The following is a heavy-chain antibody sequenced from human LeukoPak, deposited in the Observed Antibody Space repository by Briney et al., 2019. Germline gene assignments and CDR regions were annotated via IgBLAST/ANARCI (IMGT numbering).Heavy chain of an antibody. CDR3: ARSTPEFDP. Sequence: SETLSLTCTVSGGSISSYYWSWIRQPPGKGLEWIGYIYYSGSTNYNPSLKSRFTISVDTSKNQFSLKLSSVTAADTAVYYCARSTPEFDPWGQGTLVTVSS. CDR1: GGSISSYY. J-gene: IGHJ5*02. CDR2: IYYSGST. V-gene: IGHV4-59*01. D-gene: IGHD1-14*01.